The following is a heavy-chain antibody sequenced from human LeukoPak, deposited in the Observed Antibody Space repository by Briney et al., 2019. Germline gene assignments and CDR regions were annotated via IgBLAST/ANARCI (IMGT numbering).Heavy chain of an antibody. J-gene: IGHJ4*02. D-gene: IGHD2-15*01. CDR2: IKPDGSDK. CDR3: ARGSVAAANFDF. CDR1: GFTFSAFY. Sequence: GGSLRLSCAASGFTFSAFYMSWVRQAPGKGLEWVANIKPDGSDKYYVDSVKGRFTISRDNAKNSLYLQMNSLRAEDTAVYYYARGSVAAANFDFWGQGTLVTVSS. V-gene: IGHV3-7*04.